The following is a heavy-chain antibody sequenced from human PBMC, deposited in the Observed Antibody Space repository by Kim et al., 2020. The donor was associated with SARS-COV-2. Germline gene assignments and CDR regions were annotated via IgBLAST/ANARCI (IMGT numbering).Heavy chain of an antibody. CDR2: MNPNSGNT. J-gene: IGHJ6*02. CDR1: GYTFTSYD. V-gene: IGHV1-8*01. Sequence: ASVKVSCKASGYTFTSYDINWVRQATGQGLEWMGWMNPNSGNTGYAQKFQGRVTMTRNTSISTAYMELSSLRSEDTAVYYCALRAVAYSSSPPRGWVYYYGMDVWGQGTTVTVSS. D-gene: IGHD6-6*01. CDR3: ALRAVAYSSSPPRGWVYYYGMDV.